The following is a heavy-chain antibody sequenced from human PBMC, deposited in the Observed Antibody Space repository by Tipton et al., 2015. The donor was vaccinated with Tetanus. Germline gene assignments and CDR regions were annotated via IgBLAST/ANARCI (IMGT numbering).Heavy chain of an antibody. D-gene: IGHD3-22*01. Sequence: TLSLTCTVSGASISSGGYYWGWIRQPPGKGLEWIGSIYNTGNTYYNPALTSRVTMSVDTSMIQFSLKLRSLTDADTAVYYCARLSSSANDAHGFDIWGQGTMVTVSS. V-gene: IGHV4-39*01. CDR3: ARLSSSANDAHGFDI. J-gene: IGHJ3*02. CDR1: GASISSGGYY. CDR2: IYNTGNT.